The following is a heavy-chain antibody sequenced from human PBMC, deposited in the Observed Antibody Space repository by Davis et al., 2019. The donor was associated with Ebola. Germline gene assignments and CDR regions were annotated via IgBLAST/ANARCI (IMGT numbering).Heavy chain of an antibody. V-gene: IGHV4-34*01. CDR2: IYYSGST. CDR3: AIQIVGTTRVFDY. J-gene: IGHJ4*02. D-gene: IGHD1-26*01. Sequence: MPSETLSLTCAVYGGSFSGYYWSWIRQPPGKGLEWIGSIYYSGSTYYNPSLKSRVSMSVDTSKRQFSLKLSSMIAADTAVYYCAIQIVGTTRVFDYWGQGTLVTVSS. CDR1: GGSFSGYY.